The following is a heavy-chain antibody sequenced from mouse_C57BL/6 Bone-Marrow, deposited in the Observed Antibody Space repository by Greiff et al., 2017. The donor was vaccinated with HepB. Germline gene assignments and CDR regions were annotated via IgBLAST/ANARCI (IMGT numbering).Heavy chain of an antibody. J-gene: IGHJ3*01. CDR3: ARDRWTY. V-gene: IGHV5-6*01. D-gene: IGHD2-14*01. CDR1: GFTFSSYG. Sequence: EVQRVESGGDLVKPGGSLKLSCAASGFTFSSYGMSWVRQTPDKRLEWVATISSGGSYTYYPDSVKGRFTISRDNAKNTLYLQMSSLKSEDTAMYYCARDRWTYWGQGTLVTVSA. CDR2: ISSGGSYT.